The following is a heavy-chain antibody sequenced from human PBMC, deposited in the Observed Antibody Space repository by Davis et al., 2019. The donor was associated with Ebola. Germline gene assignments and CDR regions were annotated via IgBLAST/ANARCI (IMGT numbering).Heavy chain of an antibody. J-gene: IGHJ4*02. CDR2: IYDHST. Sequence: GESLNISCAASGFTVSSNHMSWVRHASGKGLVWVSVIYDHSTAYADSVRGRSIISRDKSNNTLYLEMNSLRVDDTAVYYCATTQWLRGFDNWGQGTLVTVSS. V-gene: IGHV3-53*05. CDR3: ATTQWLRGFDN. CDR1: GFTVSSNH. D-gene: IGHD6-19*01.